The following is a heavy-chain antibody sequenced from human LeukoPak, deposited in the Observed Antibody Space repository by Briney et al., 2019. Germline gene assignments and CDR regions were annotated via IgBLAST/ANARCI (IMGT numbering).Heavy chain of an antibody. J-gene: IGHJ4*02. V-gene: IGHV3-30*02. CDR3: AKDNLPGMAVARGLDF. Sequence: GGSLRLSCAASGFTFSSYEMNWVRQAPGKGLEWVTFIRYDGSNKYYGDSVKGRFTISRDNSKNTLYLQMNSLRAEDTAVYYCAKDNLPGMAVARGLDFWGQGTLVTASS. CDR1: GFTFSSYE. CDR2: IRYDGSNK. D-gene: IGHD6-19*01.